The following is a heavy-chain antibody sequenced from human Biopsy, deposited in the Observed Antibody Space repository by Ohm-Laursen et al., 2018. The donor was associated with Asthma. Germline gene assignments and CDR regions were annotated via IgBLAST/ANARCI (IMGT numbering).Heavy chain of an antibody. D-gene: IGHD3-10*01. CDR1: GYIFTTYT. V-gene: IGHV7-4-1*01. CDR3: ARAAGDYYGSARPYGMDV. Sequence: ASVKVSCKASGYIFTTYTMNWVRQAPGQGLEWMGWINTDTGNPTYAQDFTGRFVFSLDTSVSTAYLQISSLKAEDTAVYYCARAAGDYYGSARPYGMDVWGQGTTVTVS. CDR2: INTDTGNP. J-gene: IGHJ6*02.